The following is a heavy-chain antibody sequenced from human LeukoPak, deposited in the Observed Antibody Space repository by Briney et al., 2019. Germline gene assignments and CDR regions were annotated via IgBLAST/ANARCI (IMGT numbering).Heavy chain of an antibody. CDR3: ARESTHYYDSRYN. CDR1: GGSISSSSYY. J-gene: IGHJ4*02. D-gene: IGHD3-22*01. V-gene: IGHV4-39*07. Sequence: SETLSLTCTVSGGSISSSSYYWGWIRQPPGKGLEWIGSIYYSGSTYYNPSLKSRVTISVDTSKNQFSLKLSSVTAADTAVYYCARESTHYYDSRYNWGQGTLVTVSS. CDR2: IYYSGST.